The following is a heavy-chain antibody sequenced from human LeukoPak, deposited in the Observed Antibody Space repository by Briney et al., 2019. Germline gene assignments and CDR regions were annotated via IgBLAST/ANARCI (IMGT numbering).Heavy chain of an antibody. CDR3: AGYGDYPY. CDR2: FGNSGTI. D-gene: IGHD4-17*01. Sequence: GGSLRLSCAASGFTFSTYDMHWVRQAPGGGLEWVSYFGNSGTIYYADSVKGRFTISRDNAKNSLYLQMNSLRVEDTAVYYCAGYGDYPYWGRGTLVSVSS. CDR1: GFTFSTYD. V-gene: IGHV3-48*01. J-gene: IGHJ4*02.